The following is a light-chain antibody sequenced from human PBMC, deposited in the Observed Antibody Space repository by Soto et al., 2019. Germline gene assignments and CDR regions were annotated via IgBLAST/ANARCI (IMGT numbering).Light chain of an antibody. Sequence: QAVVTQEPSLTVSPGGTVTLTCGSSTGAVTSGHYPYWFQQKPGQASRTLIYDTSNKHSWTPARFSGSLLGGKAALTLSGAQPEDEAEYYCLLSYSDAHVVFGGGTQLTVL. CDR3: LLSYSDAHVV. CDR2: DTS. V-gene: IGLV7-46*01. CDR1: TGAVTSGHY. J-gene: IGLJ2*01.